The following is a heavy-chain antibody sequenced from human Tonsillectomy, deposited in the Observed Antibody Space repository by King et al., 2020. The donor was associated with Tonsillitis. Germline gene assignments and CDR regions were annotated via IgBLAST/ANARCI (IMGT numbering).Heavy chain of an antibody. CDR3: ARGPQKYCSTTTCYETGYWFDP. CDR2: MNPSSGNT. V-gene: IGHV1-8*01. Sequence: QLVQSGAEVKKPGASVKVSCKASGYTFTNYDINWVRQATGQGLEWMGWMNPSSGNTGSAQKFQGRVTLTRNTSTSTAYMELSSLRSEDPAVYYCARGPQKYCSTTTCYETGYWFDPWGQGTLVTVSS. CDR1: GYTFTNYD. J-gene: IGHJ5*02. D-gene: IGHD2-2*01.